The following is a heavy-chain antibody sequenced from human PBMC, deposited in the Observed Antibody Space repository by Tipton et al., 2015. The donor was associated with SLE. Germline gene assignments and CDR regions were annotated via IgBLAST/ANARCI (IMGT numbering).Heavy chain of an antibody. V-gene: IGHV1-18*01. Sequence: QLVQSGAEVRKPGASVKVSCKATGYTFPSYGLTWVRQAPGQGLEWMGWNSDHNGITNNAQKFQGRVTLTIDASTTTAYMEMRSLGVDVPAGYYCSRDRGRGVVDYWGQGPLAIVSS. CDR2: NSDHNGIT. D-gene: IGHD1-1*01. J-gene: IGHJ4*02. CDR3: SRDRGRGVVDY. CDR1: GYTFPSYG.